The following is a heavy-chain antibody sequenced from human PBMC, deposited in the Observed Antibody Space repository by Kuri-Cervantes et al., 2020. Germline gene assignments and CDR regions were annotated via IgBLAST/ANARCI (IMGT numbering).Heavy chain of an antibody. CDR3: ARTYYDILTGYYPYWYIDL. V-gene: IGHV4-34*01. J-gene: IGHJ2*01. CDR2: INHSGST. D-gene: IGHD3-9*01. CDR1: GWSFSGYY. Sequence: SEILSSTGDALGWSFSGYYWSAIRQPPGKGLEWFGEINHSGSTNYNPSLKSRVTISVDTSKNQYSLKLSTVTAADTAVYYCARTYYDILTGYYPYWYIDLWGRGTLVTVSS.